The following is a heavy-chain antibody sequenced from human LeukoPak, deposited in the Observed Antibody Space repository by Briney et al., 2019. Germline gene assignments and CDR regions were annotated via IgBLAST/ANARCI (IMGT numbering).Heavy chain of an antibody. D-gene: IGHD6-6*01. Sequence: ASLKVSCKASGYTFTGYYMHWVRQAPGQGLEWMGWINPHSGGTNYAQKFQGRVTMTRDTSISTVYMEVGRLRSDDTAVYYCARDSSYSSSLYYFEYWGQGTLVTVSS. J-gene: IGHJ4*02. CDR1: GYTFTGYY. V-gene: IGHV1-2*02. CDR2: INPHSGGT. CDR3: ARDSSYSSSLYYFEY.